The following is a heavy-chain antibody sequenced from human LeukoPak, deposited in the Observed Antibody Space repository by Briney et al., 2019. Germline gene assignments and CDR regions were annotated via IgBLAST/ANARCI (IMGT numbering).Heavy chain of an antibody. D-gene: IGHD3-22*01. Sequence: PGGSLRLSCAASGFTFSSYEMNWVRQAPGKGLEWVSYISSSGSTIYYADSVKGRFTISRDNAKNSLYLQMNSLRAEDTAVYYCASTYYYDSSGYYDLWYFDYWGQGTLVTVSS. J-gene: IGHJ4*02. CDR1: GFTFSSYE. V-gene: IGHV3-48*03. CDR2: ISSSGSTI. CDR3: ASTYYYDSSGYYDLWYFDY.